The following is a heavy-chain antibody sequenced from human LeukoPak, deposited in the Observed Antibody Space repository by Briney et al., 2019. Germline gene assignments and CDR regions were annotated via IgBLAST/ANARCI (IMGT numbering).Heavy chain of an antibody. V-gene: IGHV3-53*01. CDR2: IYSGGST. J-gene: IGHJ4*02. D-gene: IGHD3-16*01. Sequence: QTGGSLRLSCAASGFTASSDYMSWVRQAPGKGLEWASVIYSGGSTYYADSVKGRFSISRDNSKNMLYPQMNSLRAEDTAVYFCARGLKISGGATYYFDYWGQGTLVIVSS. CDR1: GFTASSDY. CDR3: ARGLKISGGATYYFDY.